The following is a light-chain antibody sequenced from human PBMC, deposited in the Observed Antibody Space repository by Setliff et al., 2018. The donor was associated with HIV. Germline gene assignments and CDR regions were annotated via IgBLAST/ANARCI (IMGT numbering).Light chain of an antibody. Sequence: SALAQTPSASGTPGQGVTISCSGGSSNIGTNTVNWYQQLPGTAPKLLMYSDNQRPSGVPDRFSGSKSGTSASLAISGLQSEDEADYYCATWDDSLNGRVFGTGTKV. J-gene: IGLJ1*01. V-gene: IGLV1-44*01. CDR1: SSNIGTNT. CDR3: ATWDDSLNGRV. CDR2: SDN.